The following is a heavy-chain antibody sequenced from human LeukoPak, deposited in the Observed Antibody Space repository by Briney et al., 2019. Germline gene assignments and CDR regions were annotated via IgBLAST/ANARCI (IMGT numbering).Heavy chain of an antibody. CDR1: GFTFSDYY. CDR2: ISSSGSTI. CDR3: ARDFWSGYYTED. Sequence: GGSLRLSCAASGFTFSDYYMSWIRQAPGKGLEWVSYISSSGSTIYYADSVKGRFTISRDNAKNSLYLQMDSLSAEDTAVYYCARDFWSGYYTEDWGQGALVIVSS. J-gene: IGHJ4*02. D-gene: IGHD3-3*01. V-gene: IGHV3-11*04.